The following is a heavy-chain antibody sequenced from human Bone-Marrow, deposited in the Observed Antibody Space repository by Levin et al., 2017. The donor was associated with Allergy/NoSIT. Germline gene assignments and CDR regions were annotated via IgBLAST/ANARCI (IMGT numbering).Heavy chain of an antibody. CDR2: ISYDGSNK. J-gene: IGHJ5*02. CDR1: GFTFSSYA. V-gene: IGHV3-30-3*01. CDR3: AGSREEWPDEWWFDP. D-gene: IGHD3-3*01. Sequence: GGSLRLSCAASGFTFSSYAMHWVRQAPGKGLEWVAVISYDGSNKYYADSVKGRFTISRDNSKNTLYLQMNSLRAEDTAVYYCAGSREEWPDEWWFDPWGQGTLVTVSS.